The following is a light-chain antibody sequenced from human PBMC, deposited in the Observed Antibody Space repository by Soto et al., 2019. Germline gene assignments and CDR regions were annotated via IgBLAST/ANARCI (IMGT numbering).Light chain of an antibody. CDR2: KAS. J-gene: IGKJ1*01. Sequence: DIPLTQSPSTLSGSVGDRVALTGLASQTISSWLAWYQQKPGKAPKLLIYKASTLKSGVPSRFSGSGSGTEFTLTISSLQPDDFATYYCQHYNSYSEAFGQGTKVDIK. CDR3: QHYNSYSEA. CDR1: QTISSW. V-gene: IGKV1-5*03.